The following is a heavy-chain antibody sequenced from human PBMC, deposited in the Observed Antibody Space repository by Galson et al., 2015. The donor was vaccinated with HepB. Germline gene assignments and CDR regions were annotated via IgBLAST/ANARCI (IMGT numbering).Heavy chain of an antibody. Sequence: FLRLSCAASGFTFSSYWMSWVRQAPGKGLEWVANIKQDGSEKYYVDSVKGRFTISRDNAKNSLYLQMNSLRAEDTAVYYCARDILYRSGSTDAFDIWGQGTMVTVSS. J-gene: IGHJ3*02. D-gene: IGHD6-19*01. CDR1: GFTFSSYW. V-gene: IGHV3-7*03. CDR2: IKQDGSEK. CDR3: ARDILYRSGSTDAFDI.